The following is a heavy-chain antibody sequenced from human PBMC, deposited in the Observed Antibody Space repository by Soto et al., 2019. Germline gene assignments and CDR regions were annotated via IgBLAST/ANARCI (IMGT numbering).Heavy chain of an antibody. V-gene: IGHV3-48*01. J-gene: IGHJ4*02. D-gene: IGHD2-2*01. CDR1: GFTFSSYS. Sequence: GGSLRLSCAASGFTFSSYSMNWVRQAPGKGLEWVSYISSSSSTIYYADSVKGRFTISRDNAKNSLYLQMNSLRAEDTAVYYCARSFIVVVPAAATDNNFDYWGQGTLVTVSS. CDR2: ISSSSSTI. CDR3: ARSFIVVVPAAATDNNFDY.